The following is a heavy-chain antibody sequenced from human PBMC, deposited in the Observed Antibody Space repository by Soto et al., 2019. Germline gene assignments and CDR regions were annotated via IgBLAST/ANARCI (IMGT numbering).Heavy chain of an antibody. J-gene: IGHJ4*02. CDR2: IYYSGST. V-gene: IGHV4-39*01. CDR3: ARHARYFDY. Sequence: PSETLSLTCTVSGGYISSSSYYWGWIRQPPGKGLEWIGSIYYSGSTYYNPSLKSRVTISVDTSKNQFSLKLSSVTAADTAMYYCARHARYFDYWGQGTLVTV. CDR1: GGYISSSSYY.